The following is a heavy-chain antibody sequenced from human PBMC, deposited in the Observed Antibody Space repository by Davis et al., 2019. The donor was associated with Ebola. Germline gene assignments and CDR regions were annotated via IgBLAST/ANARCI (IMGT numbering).Heavy chain of an antibody. D-gene: IGHD5-12*01. CDR3: ARDRNVAGAFDI. CDR1: GGSISSYY. CDR2: IYTSGST. V-gene: IGHV4-4*07. Sequence: PGGSLRLSCTVSGGSISSYYWSWIRQPAGKGLEWIGRIYTSGSTNYNPSLKSRVTISVDTSKNQFSLKLSSVTAADTAVYYCARDRNVAGAFDIWGQGTMVTVSS. J-gene: IGHJ3*02.